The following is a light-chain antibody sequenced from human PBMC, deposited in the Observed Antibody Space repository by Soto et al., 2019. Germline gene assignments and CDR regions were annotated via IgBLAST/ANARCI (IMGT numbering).Light chain of an antibody. CDR2: AAS. CDR3: LQPNSYTRT. Sequence: IQMTQSPSSLSASLGDRVTITCRASQGIRNDLGWYQQKPGKAPKRLIYAASSLQSGVPSRFSGSVSGTEGAITISSLQKEDGSTYYCLQPNSYTRTFGQGTKVDIK. J-gene: IGKJ1*01. V-gene: IGKV1-17*01. CDR1: QGIRND.